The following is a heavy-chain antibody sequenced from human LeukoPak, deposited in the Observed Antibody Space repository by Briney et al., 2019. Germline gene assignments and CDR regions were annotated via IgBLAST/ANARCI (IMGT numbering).Heavy chain of an antibody. CDR3: ASVATSYVDWFDP. CDR1: GGTFSSYA. Sequence: SVKVSCKASGGTFSSYAISWVRQAPGQGLEWMGGIIPIFGTANYAQKFQGRVTITADESTSTAYMELSSLRSEDTAVYYCASVATSYVDWFDPWGQGTLVTVSS. J-gene: IGHJ5*02. D-gene: IGHD5-12*01. CDR2: IIPIFGTA. V-gene: IGHV1-69*13.